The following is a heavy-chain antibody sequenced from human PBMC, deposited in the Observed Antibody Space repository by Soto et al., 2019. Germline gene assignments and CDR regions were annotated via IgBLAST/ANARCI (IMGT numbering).Heavy chain of an antibody. D-gene: IGHD3-3*01. Sequence: GGSLRLSCAASGFDFSSFAMSWVRQAPGKGLEWVSVVSGSGYSAYYADSVKGGRFTISRDNSKNMLYLQMNSLRAEDTAVYYCAKDIYYGFWSSYSDYWGQGALVTVSS. V-gene: IGHV3-23*01. J-gene: IGHJ4*02. CDR1: GFDFSSFA. CDR3: AKDIYYGFWSSYSDY. CDR2: VSGSGYSA.